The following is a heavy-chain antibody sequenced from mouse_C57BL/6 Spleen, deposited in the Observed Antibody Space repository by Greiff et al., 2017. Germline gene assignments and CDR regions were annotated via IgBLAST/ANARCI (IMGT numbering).Heavy chain of an antibody. D-gene: IGHD2-3*01. CDR3: ARYPDDSYAMDY. V-gene: IGHV7-3*01. Sequence: EVMLVESGGGLVQPGGSLSLSCAASGFTFTDYYMSWVRQPPGKALEWLGFIRNKANGYTTEYSASVKGRFTISRDNSQSVLYLQMNALRAEDSATYYCARYPDDSYAMDYGGQGTSVTVSS. J-gene: IGHJ4*01. CDR1: GFTFTDYY. CDR2: IRNKANGYTT.